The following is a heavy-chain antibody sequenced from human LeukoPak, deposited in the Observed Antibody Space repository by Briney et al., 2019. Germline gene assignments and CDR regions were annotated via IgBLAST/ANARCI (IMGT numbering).Heavy chain of an antibody. V-gene: IGHV4-59*01. Sequence: SETLSLTCTVSGGSISSYYWNWIRQPPGKGLEWIGYMFYTGSGKYNPSLKSRVTISVDTSKRQISLKLTSVTAADTAVYYCATNLPGYSYGYWVAWGQGTLVTVSS. D-gene: IGHD5-18*01. J-gene: IGHJ5*02. CDR1: GGSISSYY. CDR3: ATNLPGYSYGYWVA. CDR2: MFYTGSG.